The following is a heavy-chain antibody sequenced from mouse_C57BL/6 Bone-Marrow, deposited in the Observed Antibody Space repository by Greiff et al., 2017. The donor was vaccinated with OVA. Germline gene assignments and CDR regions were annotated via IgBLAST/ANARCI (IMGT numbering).Heavy chain of an antibody. CDR3: ARNALGRKEY. V-gene: IGHV1-82*01. CDR1: GYAFSSSW. J-gene: IGHJ2*01. D-gene: IGHD4-1*01. Sequence: QVQLQQSGPELVKPGASVKISCKASGYAFSSSWMNWVKQRPGKGLEWIGRIYPGDGDTNYNGKFKGKATLTADKSSSTAYMQLSSLTSEDSAVYFCARNALGRKEYWGQGTTLTVSS. CDR2: IYPGDGDT.